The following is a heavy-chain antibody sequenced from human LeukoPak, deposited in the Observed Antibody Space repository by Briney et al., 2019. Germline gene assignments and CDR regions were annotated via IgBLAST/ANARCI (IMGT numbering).Heavy chain of an antibody. Sequence: ASVKVSCKASGGTFSSYAISWVRQAPGQGLEWMGGIIPIFGTANYAQKFQGRVTITADESTSTAYMELSSLRSEDTAVYYCAVAHYYDTTIAPFDYWGQGTLVTVSS. D-gene: IGHD3-22*01. J-gene: IGHJ4*02. CDR2: IIPIFGTA. CDR3: AVAHYYDTTIAPFDY. V-gene: IGHV1-69*13. CDR1: GGTFSSYA.